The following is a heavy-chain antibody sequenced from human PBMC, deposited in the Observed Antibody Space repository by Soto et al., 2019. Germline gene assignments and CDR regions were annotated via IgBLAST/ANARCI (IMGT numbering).Heavy chain of an antibody. Sequence: QVQLVESGGGVVQPGRSLRLSCAPSGFTFSNYAMHWVRQAPGKGLEWVAVISYDGSNKYYADSVKGRFTISRDNSKNTXXLQMNSLRAEDMAVYYCARDKRDLRFLEWSYYFDYWGQGTLVTVSS. D-gene: IGHD3-3*01. CDR2: ISYDGSNK. CDR3: ARDKRDLRFLEWSYYFDY. J-gene: IGHJ4*02. V-gene: IGHV3-30-3*01. CDR1: GFTFSNYA.